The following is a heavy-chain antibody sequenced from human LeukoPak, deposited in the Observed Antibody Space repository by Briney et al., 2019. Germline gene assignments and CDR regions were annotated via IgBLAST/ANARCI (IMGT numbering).Heavy chain of an antibody. V-gene: IGHV3-33*01. CDR3: ARDQGTSAAGGAKGRFDN. D-gene: IGHD6-13*01. Sequence: SLRLSCGASGFPFSHYVMQWVRQAPAKGVGRVAGIWYDGSNYYYADSVKGRFTMSRDNSKNTLYLKMNSLRADDTAVYYCARDQGTSAAGGAKGRFDNWGQGTLVTVSS. CDR2: IWYDGSNY. J-gene: IGHJ4*02. CDR1: GFPFSHYV.